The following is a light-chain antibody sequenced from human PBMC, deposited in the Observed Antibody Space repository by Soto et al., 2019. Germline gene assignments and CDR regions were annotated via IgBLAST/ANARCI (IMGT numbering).Light chain of an antibody. J-gene: IGKJ2*03. Sequence: DIQMTQSPSTLSASIGDSVTLTCRASQIIARWLAWYQQKPGKAPNLVFYDATKLQSGVPSRFSATASGAEFTLTIRGLQAEDFATYYCLQYNTFPLSFGQGNRLEI. CDR1: QIIARW. CDR3: LQYNTFPLS. V-gene: IGKV1-5*01. CDR2: DAT.